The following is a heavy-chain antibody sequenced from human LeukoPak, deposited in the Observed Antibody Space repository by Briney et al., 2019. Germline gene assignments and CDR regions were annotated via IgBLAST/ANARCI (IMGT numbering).Heavy chain of an antibody. CDR3: ARGPYYYDSSAGY. J-gene: IGHJ4*02. Sequence: TSETLSLTCTVSGGSISSSSYYWGWIRQPPGKGLEWIGEINHSGSTNYNPSLKSRVTISVDTSKNQFSLKLSSVTAADTAVYYCARGPYYYDSSAGYWGQGTLVTVSS. CDR1: GGSISSSSYY. CDR2: INHSGST. D-gene: IGHD3-22*01. V-gene: IGHV4-39*07.